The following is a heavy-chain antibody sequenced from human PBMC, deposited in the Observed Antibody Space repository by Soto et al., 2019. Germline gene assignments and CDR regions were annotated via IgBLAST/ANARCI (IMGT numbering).Heavy chain of an antibody. Sequence: SETLSLTCAVSGGSISGGGFSWSWIRQPPGKGLEWIGYILHTGGTQYNPSLKSRVSMSVDKSKNQFSLHLTSVTAADTAVYYCARGWRFDPWGQGTLVTVSS. D-gene: IGHD3-3*01. J-gene: IGHJ5*02. CDR3: ARGWRFDP. V-gene: IGHV4-30-2*01. CDR2: ILHTGGT. CDR1: GGSISGGGFS.